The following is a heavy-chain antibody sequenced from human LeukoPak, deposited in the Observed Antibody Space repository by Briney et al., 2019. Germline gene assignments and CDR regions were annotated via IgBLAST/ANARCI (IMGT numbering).Heavy chain of an antibody. J-gene: IGHJ4*02. CDR1: GYTFTGYY. CDR2: INPNSGGT. V-gene: IGHV1-2*02. Sequence: ASVKVSCKASGYTFTGYYMHWVRQAPGQVLEWMGWINPNSGGTNYAQKFQGRVTMTRDTSISTAYMELSRLGSDDTAVYYCARGRRITMVRGVMGVDYWGQGTLVTVSS. D-gene: IGHD3-10*01. CDR3: ARGRRITMVRGVMGVDY.